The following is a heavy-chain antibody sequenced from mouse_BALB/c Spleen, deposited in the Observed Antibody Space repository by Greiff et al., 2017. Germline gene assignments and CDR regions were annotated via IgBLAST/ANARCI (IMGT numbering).Heavy chain of an antibody. Sequence: EVKLMESGGGLVKPGGSLKLSCAASGFAFSSYDMSWVRQTPEKRLEWVAYISSGGGSTYYPDTVKGRFTISRDNAKNTLYLQMSSLKSEDTAMYYCARHDYGNYDWYFDVWGAGTTVTVSA. J-gene: IGHJ1*01. CDR2: ISSGGGST. CDR3: ARHDYGNYDWYFDV. V-gene: IGHV5-12-1*01. CDR1: GFAFSSYD. D-gene: IGHD2-1*01.